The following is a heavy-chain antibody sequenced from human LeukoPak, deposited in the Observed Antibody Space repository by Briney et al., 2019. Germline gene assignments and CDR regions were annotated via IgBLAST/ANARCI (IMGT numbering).Heavy chain of an antibody. V-gene: IGHV3-73*01. J-gene: IGHJ6*02. CDR1: GFTFSGSA. CDR2: IRSKANSYAT. Sequence: PGGSLKLSCAASGFTFSGSAMHWVRQASGKGLEWVGRIRSKANSYATAYAASVKGRFTISRDDSKNTAYLQMNSLKTEDTAVYYCVRNPGNLDVWGQGTTVTVSS. CDR3: VRNPGNLDV.